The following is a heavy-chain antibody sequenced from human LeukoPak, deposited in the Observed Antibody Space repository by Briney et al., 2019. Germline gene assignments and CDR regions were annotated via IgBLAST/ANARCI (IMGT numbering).Heavy chain of an antibody. CDR1: GFTFSSYA. D-gene: IGHD6-19*01. CDR3: ARGRAVAGTRGSVGSDY. Sequence: GSLRLSCAASGFTFSSYAMSWIRQPPGKGLEWIGYIYYSGSTYYNPSLKSRVTISVDTSKNQFSLKLSSVTAADTAVYYCARGRAVAGTRGSVGSDYWGQGTLVTVSS. J-gene: IGHJ4*02. CDR2: IYYSGST. V-gene: IGHV4-59*01.